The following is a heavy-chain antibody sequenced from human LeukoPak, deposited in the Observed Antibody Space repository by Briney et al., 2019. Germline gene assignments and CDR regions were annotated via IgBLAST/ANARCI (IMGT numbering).Heavy chain of an antibody. J-gene: IGHJ5*02. CDR2: IRSNSDGGTI. D-gene: IGHD3-22*01. Sequence: GESLKISCKGSGYSFTSYWIGWVRQMPGKGLEWVGRIRSNSDGGTIDYAAPVKGRFTLSRDDSKDTLYLQMNSLQTEDTAVYYCATDFYDSTWGQGTLVTVSS. CDR1: GYSFTSYW. V-gene: IGHV3-15*01. CDR3: ATDFYDST.